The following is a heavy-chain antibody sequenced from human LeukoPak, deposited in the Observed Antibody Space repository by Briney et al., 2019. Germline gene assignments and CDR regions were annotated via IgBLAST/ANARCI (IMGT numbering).Heavy chain of an antibody. CDR2: IYYSGST. D-gene: IGHD1-26*01. CDR3: ARGLRVGNTGYYFDY. J-gene: IGHJ4*02. V-gene: IGHV4-59*01. CDR1: GGSFSGYY. Sequence: SETLSLTCGVYGGSFSGYYWSWIRQPPGKGLEWIGYIYYSGSTSYKPSLKSRVTISVDTSKNQFSLNLNSVTAADTAVYYCARGLRVGNTGYYFDYWGQGTLVTVSS.